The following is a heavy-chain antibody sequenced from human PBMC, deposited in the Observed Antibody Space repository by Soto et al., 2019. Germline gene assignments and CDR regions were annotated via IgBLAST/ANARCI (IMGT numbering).Heavy chain of an antibody. J-gene: IGHJ6*02. CDR2: ISAYNGNT. V-gene: IGHV1-18*01. D-gene: IGHD6-19*01. CDR1: GYTFTSYV. Sequence: QVQLVQSGAEVKKPGASVKVSCRASGYTFTSYVISWVRQAPAQGLEWMGWISAYNGNTNFAQKLQGTVTMTTETSTSTAYMELRSLRSDDTAVYYFARVVATVAGPYGMDVWGQGTTVTVSS. CDR3: ARVVATVAGPYGMDV.